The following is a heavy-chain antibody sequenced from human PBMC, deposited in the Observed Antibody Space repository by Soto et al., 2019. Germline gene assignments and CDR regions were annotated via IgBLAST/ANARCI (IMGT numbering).Heavy chain of an antibody. CDR3: ARHGGYYFDY. CDR2: IYHSLSIVYNPFL. J-gene: IGHJ4*02. V-gene: IGHV4-34*01. CDR1: SGSFSCYY. D-gene: IGHD3-16*01. Sequence: SETLSLTCAVYSGSFSCYYWSWIRQPPGKGLEWIGEIYHSLSIVYNPFLVYNPSLESRVTISGDSSKNQFSLKLRSVTAADTAVYYCARHGGYYFDYWGPGTLVTVSS.